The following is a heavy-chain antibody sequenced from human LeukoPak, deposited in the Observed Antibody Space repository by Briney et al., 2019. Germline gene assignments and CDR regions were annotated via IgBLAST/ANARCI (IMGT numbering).Heavy chain of an antibody. J-gene: IGHJ4*02. V-gene: IGHV3-7*01. Sequence: GDSLRLSCAASGFTFTKYWMTWVRQAPGKGLEWVGNIKQDGSDKNYMDSVKGRFTISRDNTKNSVYLQMSSPRAEDTAVYYCAREVWGPEYWGQGTLVTVSS. CDR1: GFTFTKYW. CDR2: IKQDGSDK. D-gene: IGHD1-14*01. CDR3: AREVWGPEY.